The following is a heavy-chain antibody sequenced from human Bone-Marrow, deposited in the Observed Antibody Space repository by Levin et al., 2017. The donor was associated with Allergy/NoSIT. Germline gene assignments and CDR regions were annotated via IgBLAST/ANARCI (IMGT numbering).Heavy chain of an antibody. CDR1: GASMTSGDYY. D-gene: IGHD1-26*01. CDR3: ARGSIEVVLATNQYWFDP. Sequence: SQTLSLTCTVSGASMTSGDYYWSWIRQPPGKALEWIGYIDYSGHTFYNPSLTNRVSISVDTSQNQFSLRLSSVTAADTAVYFCARGSIEVVLATNQYWFDPWGQGALVIVSS. V-gene: IGHV4-30-4*01. J-gene: IGHJ5*02. CDR2: IDYSGHT.